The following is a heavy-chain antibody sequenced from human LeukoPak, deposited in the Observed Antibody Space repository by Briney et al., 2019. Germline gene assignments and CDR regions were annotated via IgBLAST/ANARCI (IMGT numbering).Heavy chain of an antibody. J-gene: IGHJ3*02. CDR2: INHSGYT. CDR1: GGSFSGYY. Sequence: PSETLSLTCAVYGGSFSGYYWSWIRQPPGKGLEWIGEINHSGYTNYNPSLKSRVTISVDTSKNQFSLKLSSVTAADTAVYYCARGRFVYGSYRSRDAFDIWGQGTMVTVSS. D-gene: IGHD1-26*01. V-gene: IGHV4-34*01. CDR3: ARGRFVYGSYRSRDAFDI.